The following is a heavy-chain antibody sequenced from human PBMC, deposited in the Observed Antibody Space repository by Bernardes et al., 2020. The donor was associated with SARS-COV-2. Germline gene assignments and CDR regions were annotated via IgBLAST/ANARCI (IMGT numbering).Heavy chain of an antibody. J-gene: IGHJ6*02. CDR3: ARDGVSSGGTYYYYGMDV. Sequence: SLRLSCAASGFTFSSYWMSWVRQAPGKGLEWVANIKQDGSEKYYVDSVKGRFTISRDNAKNSLYLQMNSLRAEDTAVYYCARDGVSSGGTYYYYGMDVWGQGTTVTVSS. CDR2: IKQDGSEK. V-gene: IGHV3-7*01. CDR1: GFTFSSYW. D-gene: IGHD6-19*01.